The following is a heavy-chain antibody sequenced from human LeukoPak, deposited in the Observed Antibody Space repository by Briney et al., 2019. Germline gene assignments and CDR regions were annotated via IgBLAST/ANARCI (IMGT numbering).Heavy chain of an antibody. Sequence: GESLKISCKGSGYSFTSYWISWVRQMPGKGLEWMGRIDPSDSYTNYSPSFQGHVTISADKSISTAYLQWSSLKALGMVQKYRWRTAGYYDVRSGYYSNWFDPWGQGTLVTVSS. D-gene: IGHD3-3*01. CDR3: WRTAGYYDVRSGYYSNWFDP. CDR1: GYSFTSYW. CDR2: IDPSDSYT. V-gene: IGHV5-10-1*01. J-gene: IGHJ5*02.